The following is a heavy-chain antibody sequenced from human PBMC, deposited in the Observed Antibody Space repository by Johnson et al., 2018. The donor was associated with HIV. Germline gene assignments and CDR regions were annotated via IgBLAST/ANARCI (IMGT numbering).Heavy chain of an antibody. V-gene: IGHV3-9*01. D-gene: IGHD2-15*01. Sequence: QLVESGGGVVQPGRSLRLSCVASGYSFRNSAIHWVRQVPGKGLEWVSGISWNSGTIGYADSVKGRFTISRDNANKSLYLQMNSLRAEDTALYYCAKVLRRYCSGGSCSDGLDMWGQGTMVTVSS. CDR3: AKVLRRYCSGGSCSDGLDM. CDR2: ISWNSGTI. J-gene: IGHJ3*02. CDR1: GYSFRNSA.